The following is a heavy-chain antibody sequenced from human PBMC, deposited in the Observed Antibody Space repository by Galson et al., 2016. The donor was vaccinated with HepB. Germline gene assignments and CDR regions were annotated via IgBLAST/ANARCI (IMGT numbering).Heavy chain of an antibody. J-gene: IGHJ4*02. Sequence: SLRLSCAASGITLSNAWMTWVRQAPGKGLEWVGRIKSKADGGTTDYAVSVKGRFTISRDDSKNTLHLQMISLKTEDTGVYYCTTEPDYWGRGTLVTVSS. V-gene: IGHV3-15*01. CDR1: GITLSNAW. CDR2: IKSKADGGTT. CDR3: TTEPDY.